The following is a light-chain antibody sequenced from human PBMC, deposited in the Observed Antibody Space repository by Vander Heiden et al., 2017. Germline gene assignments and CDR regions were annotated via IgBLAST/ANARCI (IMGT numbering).Light chain of an antibody. J-gene: IGLJ3*02. CDR3: AAWDDSLNGHWV. V-gene: IGLV1-44*01. Sequence: QSVLTQPPSASGTPGQRVTISCSGSSPNIGSNTVNWYQQLPGTAPNLLIFSNNQRPSGVPDRFSGSKSGTSASLAISGLQSEDEADYYCAAWDDSLNGHWVFGGGTKLTVL. CDR1: SPNIGSNT. CDR2: SNN.